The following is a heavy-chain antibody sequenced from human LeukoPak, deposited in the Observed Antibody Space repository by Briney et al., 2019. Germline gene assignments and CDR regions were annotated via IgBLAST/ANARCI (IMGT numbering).Heavy chain of an antibody. J-gene: IGHJ6*04. V-gene: IGHV3-30*18. CDR2: ISYDGSNK. D-gene: IGHD1-26*01. Sequence: PGGSLRLSCAASGFTFSSYGMHWVRQAPGKGLEWVAVISYDGSNKYYADSVKGRFTISRDNSKNTLYLQMNSLRAEDTAVYYCAKVLGIVARPYYYYGMDVWGKGTTVTVSS. CDR3: AKVLGIVARPYYYYGMDV. CDR1: GFTFSSYG.